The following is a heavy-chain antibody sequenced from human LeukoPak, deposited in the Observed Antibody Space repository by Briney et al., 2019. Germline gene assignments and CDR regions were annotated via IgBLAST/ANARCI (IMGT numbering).Heavy chain of an antibody. CDR2: IYYSGST. D-gene: IGHD6-19*01. J-gene: IGHJ4*02. V-gene: IGHV4-59*12. Sequence: SETLSLTCTVSGGSISSYYWSWIRQPPGKGLEWIGYIYYSGSTNYNPSLKSRVTISVDTSKNQFSLKLSSVTAADTAVYYCARGDSSGLMSDYWGQGTLVTVSS. CDR3: ARGDSSGLMSDY. CDR1: GGSISSYY.